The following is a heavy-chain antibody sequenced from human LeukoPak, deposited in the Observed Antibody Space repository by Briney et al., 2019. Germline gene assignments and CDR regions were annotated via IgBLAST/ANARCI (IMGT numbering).Heavy chain of an antibody. CDR3: ARVEAAAGTYWYFDL. CDR2: INAGNGNT. CDR1: GYTFTSYA. D-gene: IGHD6-13*01. Sequence: ASVKVSCKASGYTFTSYAMHWVRQAPGQRLEWMGWINAGNGNTKYSQKFQGRVTITRDTSASTAYMELSSLRSEDTAVYYCARVEAAAGTYWYFDLWGRGTLVTVSS. J-gene: IGHJ2*01. V-gene: IGHV1-3*01.